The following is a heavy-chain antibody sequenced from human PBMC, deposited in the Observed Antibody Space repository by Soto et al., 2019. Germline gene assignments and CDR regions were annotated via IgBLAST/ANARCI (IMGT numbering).Heavy chain of an antibody. J-gene: IGHJ3*02. D-gene: IGHD1-1*01. V-gene: IGHV3-30-3*01. CDR1: GFTFSSYA. Sequence: QVQLVESGGGVVQPGRSLRLSCAASGFTFSSYAMHWVRQARGKGLEWVAVISYDGSNKYYADSVKGRFTISRDNSKNTLYLQMNSLRAEDTAVYYCARDDATGTTGAFDIWGQGTMVTVSS. CDR3: ARDDATGTTGAFDI. CDR2: ISYDGSNK.